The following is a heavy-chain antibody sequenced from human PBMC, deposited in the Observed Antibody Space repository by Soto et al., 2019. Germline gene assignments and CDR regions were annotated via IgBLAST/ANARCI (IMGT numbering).Heavy chain of an antibody. J-gene: IGHJ4*02. D-gene: IGHD3-22*01. CDR1: CDSINSADYY. V-gene: IGHV4-30-4*01. CDR2: IYYSRSD. Sequence: SETLSLTCTVSCDSINSADYYWSWLRQPPGKGLEWIGYIYYSRSDYYNPSLGRRATITIDTSRNQFSLNLMSVTAADTAVYYCARVAQFYDSSGYSFYYFDYWGQGALVTVSS. CDR3: ARVAQFYDSSGYSFYYFDY.